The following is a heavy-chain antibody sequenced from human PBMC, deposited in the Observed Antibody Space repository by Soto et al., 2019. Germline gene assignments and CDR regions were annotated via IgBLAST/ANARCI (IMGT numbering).Heavy chain of an antibody. V-gene: IGHV4-31*03. D-gene: IGHD6-13*01. CDR1: GGSISSGGYY. Sequence: PSETLSLTCTVSGGSISSGGYYWSWIRQHPGKGLEWIGYIYYSGSTYYNPSLKSRVTISVDTSKNQFSLKLSSVTAADTAVYYCARAYSSSWYLDYWGQGILVTVS. J-gene: IGHJ4*02. CDR3: ARAYSSSWYLDY. CDR2: IYYSGST.